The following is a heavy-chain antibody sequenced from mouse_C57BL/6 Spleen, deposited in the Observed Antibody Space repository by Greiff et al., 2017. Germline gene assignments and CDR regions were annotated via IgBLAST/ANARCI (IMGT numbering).Heavy chain of an antibody. CDR2: IDPEDGET. V-gene: IGHV14-2*01. D-gene: IGHD4-1*02. CDR3: SREASTGTEEYYFDY. J-gene: IGHJ2*01. Sequence: EVMLVESGAELVKPGASVKLSCTASGFNIKDYYMHWVKQRTEQGLEWIGRIDPEDGETKYAPKFQGKATITADTSSNTAYLQLSSLTSEDTAVYYCSREASTGTEEYYFDYWGQGTTLTVSS. CDR1: GFNIKDYY.